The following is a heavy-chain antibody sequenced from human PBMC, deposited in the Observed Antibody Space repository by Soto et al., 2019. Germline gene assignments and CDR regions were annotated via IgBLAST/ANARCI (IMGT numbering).Heavy chain of an antibody. D-gene: IGHD3-22*01. J-gene: IGHJ1*01. CDR2: IIPILGIA. Sequence: GASVKVSCKASGGTFSSYTISWVRQAPGQGLEWMGRIIPILGIANYAQKFQGRVTITADKSTSTAYMELSSLRSEDTAVYYCAGKYDSGRIRVNFQHWGQGTLVNVSS. V-gene: IGHV1-69*02. CDR3: AGKYDSGRIRVNFQH. CDR1: GGTFSSYT.